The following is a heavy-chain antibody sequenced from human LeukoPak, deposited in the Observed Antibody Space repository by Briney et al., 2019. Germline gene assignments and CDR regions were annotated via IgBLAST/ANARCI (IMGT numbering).Heavy chain of an antibody. CDR3: AADRFCTSTTCFGNWFDP. CDR2: FHPEDGET. CDR1: GYTLNELS. D-gene: IGHD2-2*01. V-gene: IGHV1-24*01. J-gene: IGHJ5*02. Sequence: ASVKVPCKVSGYTLNELSMHWVRQSPGKGLEWMGSFHPEDGETIYAQKFQGRVSMTEDTSTDTAYIELSSLKSEDTAVYYRAADRFCTSTTCFGNWFDPWGQGTLVTVSS.